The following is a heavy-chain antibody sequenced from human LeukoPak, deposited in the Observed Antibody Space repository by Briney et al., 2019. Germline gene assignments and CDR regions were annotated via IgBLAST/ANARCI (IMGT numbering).Heavy chain of an antibody. Sequence: PGGSLRLSCAASGFTVSSNYMSWVRQAPGKGLEWVSVIYSGGSTYYADSVKGRFTISRDNSKNTLYLQMNSLRAEDTAVYYCAREKWELLDDAFDIWGQGTMVTVSS. CDR2: IYSGGST. CDR3: AREKWELLDDAFDI. V-gene: IGHV3-66*01. CDR1: GFTVSSNY. J-gene: IGHJ3*02. D-gene: IGHD1-26*01.